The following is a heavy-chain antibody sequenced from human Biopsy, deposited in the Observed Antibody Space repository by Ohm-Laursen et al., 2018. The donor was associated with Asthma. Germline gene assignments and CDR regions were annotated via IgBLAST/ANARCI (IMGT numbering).Heavy chain of an antibody. CDR3: ARKAGSCISRTCYSLDF. D-gene: IGHD2-2*01. Sequence: GASVKFSCNSLGGTFNTYVIGWVRQPPGQGLEWMGGINSVFGTTTYPQKFQDRVTITADDSTSTAYMELSSLRSEDTAVYYCARKAGSCISRTCYSLDFWGQGTLVTVSS. V-gene: IGHV1-69*13. CDR2: INSVFGTT. CDR1: GGTFNTYV. J-gene: IGHJ4*02.